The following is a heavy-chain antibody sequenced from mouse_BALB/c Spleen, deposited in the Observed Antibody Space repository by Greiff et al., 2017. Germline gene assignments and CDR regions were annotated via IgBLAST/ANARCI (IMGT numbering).Heavy chain of an antibody. J-gene: IGHJ2*01. CDR3: YARLRLRYFDY. V-gene: IGHV14-4*02. Sequence: EVKLVESGAELVRSGASVKLSCTASGFNIKDYYMHWVKQRPEQGLEWIGWIDPENGDTEYAPKFQGQATMTADTSSNTAYLQLSSLTSEVTAVYYWYARLRLRYFDYWGQGTTLTVSA. CDR2: IDPENGDT. D-gene: IGHD1-2*01. CDR1: GFNIKDYY.